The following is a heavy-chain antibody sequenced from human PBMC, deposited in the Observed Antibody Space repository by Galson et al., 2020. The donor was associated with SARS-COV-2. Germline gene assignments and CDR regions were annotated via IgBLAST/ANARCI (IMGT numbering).Heavy chain of an antibody. D-gene: IGHD6-19*01. CDR1: GGSISSSSYF. CDR3: ARRGGSRGWYSVDY. Sequence: ASETLSLTCTVSGGSISSSSYFWGWIRQPPGKGLEWIGSIYYSGSTYYNPSLKSRVTISADTPRNQFFLNLNSVTAADTAVYYCARRGGSRGWYSVDYWGQGTLVTVSS. V-gene: IGHV4-39*01. CDR2: IYYSGST. J-gene: IGHJ4*02.